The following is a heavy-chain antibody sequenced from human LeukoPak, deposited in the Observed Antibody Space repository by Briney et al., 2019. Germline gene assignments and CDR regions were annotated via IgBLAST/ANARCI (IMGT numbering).Heavy chain of an antibody. Sequence: GGSLRLSCSASGFTFTSYAMHWVRQAPGRGLEYVSTISNNGGNTYYADSVKGRFAISRDNSKSTLYLQMSSLRVEDTSVYYCVKSIVGTTTGRRAFDIWGQGTMVTVSS. CDR3: VKSIVGTTTGRRAFDI. J-gene: IGHJ3*02. CDR1: GFTFTSYA. CDR2: ISNNGGNT. V-gene: IGHV3-64D*06. D-gene: IGHD1-26*01.